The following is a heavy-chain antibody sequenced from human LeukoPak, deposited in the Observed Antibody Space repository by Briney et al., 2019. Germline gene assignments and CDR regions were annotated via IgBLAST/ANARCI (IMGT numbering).Heavy chain of an antibody. CDR2: INWNGGST. D-gene: IGHD6-19*01. V-gene: IGHV3-20*04. J-gene: IGHJ3*02. CDR3: ARDSGEYSSGWSEGAFDI. Sequence: PGGSLRLSCAASGFTFDDYGMSWVRQAPGKGLEWVSGINWNGGSTGYADSVKGRFTISRDNAKNSLYLQMNSLRAEDTALYYCARDSGEYSSGWSEGAFDIWGQGTMVTVSS. CDR1: GFTFDDYG.